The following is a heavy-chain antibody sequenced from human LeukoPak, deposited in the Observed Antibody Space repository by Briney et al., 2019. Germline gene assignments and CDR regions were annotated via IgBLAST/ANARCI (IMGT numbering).Heavy chain of an antibody. J-gene: IGHJ2*01. D-gene: IGHD3-16*01. CDR1: GGSISSYY. CDR3: ARDLTSLGYFDL. V-gene: IGHV4-59*01. CDR2: IYYSGST. Sequence: SETLSLTCTVSGGSISSYYWSWIRQPPGKGLEWIGYIYYSGSTNYNPSLKSRVTISVDTSKNQFSLKLSSVTAADTAVYYCARDLTSLGYFDLWGRGTLVTVSS.